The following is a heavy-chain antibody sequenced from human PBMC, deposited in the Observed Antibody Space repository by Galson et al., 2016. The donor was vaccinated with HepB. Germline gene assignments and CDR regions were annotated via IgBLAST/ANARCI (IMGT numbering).Heavy chain of an antibody. CDR1: GFTFSHYA. J-gene: IGHJ3*01. V-gene: IGHV3-30-3*01. Sequence: SLRLSCAASGFTFSHYAMNWVRQVPGKGLEWVAVISYSGSNKYYADFAKGRFTITRDNSQNTLYLQMSGLRVDDTAIYYCARGGGLRPRNCSSTTCYMSVWGQGTRISVS. CDR3: ARGGGLRPRNCSSTTCYMSV. CDR2: ISYSGSNK. D-gene: IGHD2-2*02.